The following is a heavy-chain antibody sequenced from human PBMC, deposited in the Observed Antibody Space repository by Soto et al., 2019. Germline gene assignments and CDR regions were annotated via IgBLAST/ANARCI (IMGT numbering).Heavy chain of an antibody. V-gene: IGHV1-69*13. Sequence: GASVKVSCKASGGTFSSYAISWVRQAPGQGLEWMGGIIPIFGTANYAQKFQGRVTITADESTSTAYMELSSLRSEDTAVYYCARGSVVTKIRPVDYWGQGSLFTVAS. CDR1: GGTFSSYA. J-gene: IGHJ4*02. D-gene: IGHD3-22*01. CDR3: ARGSVVTKIRPVDY. CDR2: IIPIFGTA.